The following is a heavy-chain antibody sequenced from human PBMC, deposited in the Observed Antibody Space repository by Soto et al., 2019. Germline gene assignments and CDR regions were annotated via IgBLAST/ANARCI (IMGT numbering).Heavy chain of an antibody. J-gene: IGHJ6*02. V-gene: IGHV3-21*01. Sequence: PGGSLRLSCAASGFTFSSYSMNWVRQAPGKGLEWVSSISSSSSYIYYADSVKGRFTISRDNAKNSLYLQMNSLRAEDTAVYYCARDRYYGSGSYYNPIGMDVWGQGTTVTVSS. CDR2: ISSSSSYI. D-gene: IGHD3-10*01. CDR3: ARDRYYGSGSYYNPIGMDV. CDR1: GFTFSSYS.